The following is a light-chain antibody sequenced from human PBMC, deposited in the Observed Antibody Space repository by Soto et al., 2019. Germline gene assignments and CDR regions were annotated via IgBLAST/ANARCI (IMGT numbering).Light chain of an antibody. CDR2: DAS. CDR3: QQYGDWPPDT. V-gene: IGKV3-15*01. J-gene: IGKJ2*01. CDR1: QSVSRN. Sequence: EIVMTQSPGTLSVSPGERATLSCRASQSVSRNLSSYQQKPGQPPSLLIYDASTRTTGGLARFFGSGSGTEFTLTISGLQAEDFAVYYCQQYGDWPPDTFGQGTKVEI.